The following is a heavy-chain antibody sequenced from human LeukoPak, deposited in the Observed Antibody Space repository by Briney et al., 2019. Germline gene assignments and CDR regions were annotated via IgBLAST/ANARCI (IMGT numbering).Heavy chain of an antibody. Sequence: GGSLRLSCTASGFTFSTYAMHWVRQAPGKGLEWVAVIWNDGGDKYYADSVKGRFTISRDNSKNTLYLQMNSLRAEDTAVYYCARDLSRNWFDPWGQGTLVNVSS. J-gene: IGHJ5*02. V-gene: IGHV3-33*01. CDR1: GFTFSTYA. CDR3: ARDLSRNWFDP. CDR2: IWNDGGDK.